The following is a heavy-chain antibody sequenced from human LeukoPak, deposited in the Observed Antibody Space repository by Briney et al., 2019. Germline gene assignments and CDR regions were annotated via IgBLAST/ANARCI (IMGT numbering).Heavy chain of an antibody. D-gene: IGHD3-22*01. CDR3: ARPTGDTSGYYFDH. Sequence: ASVKVSCKASGYRFTGYYIHWVRRAPGQGLEWMGWISPNSGGTKSAQKFQGRVTMTRDTSISTAYMELSSLRSDDTAVYYCARPTGDTSGYYFDHWGQGTLVTVSS. J-gene: IGHJ4*02. V-gene: IGHV1-2*02. CDR2: ISPNSGGT. CDR1: GYRFTGYY.